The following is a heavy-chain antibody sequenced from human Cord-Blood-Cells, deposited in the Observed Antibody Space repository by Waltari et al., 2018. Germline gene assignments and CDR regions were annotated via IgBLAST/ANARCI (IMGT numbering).Heavy chain of an antibody. CDR2: IYYSGRT. Sequence: QLQLQESGPGLVKPSETLSLTCTVSGGSISSSSYYWGWIRQPPGKGLEWIGSIYYSGRTYSNPSLKRRVTISVDTSKNQFSLKLSSVTAADTAVYYCVHYDFTRGDYFDYWGQGTLVTVSS. V-gene: IGHV4-39*01. CDR1: GGSISSSSYY. J-gene: IGHJ4*02. D-gene: IGHD3-22*01. CDR3: VHYDFTRGDYFDY.